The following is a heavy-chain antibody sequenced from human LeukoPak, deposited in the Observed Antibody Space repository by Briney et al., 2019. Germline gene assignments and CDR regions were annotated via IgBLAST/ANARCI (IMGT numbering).Heavy chain of an antibody. CDR1: GFSFSTYN. V-gene: IGHV3-21*01. D-gene: IGHD2-2*02. CDR3: ARGVKVGDCSSISCHRRPFDP. CDR2: ITVSSSYI. J-gene: IGHJ5*02. Sequence: GGSLRLSCAASGFSFSTYNMNWVRQAPGKGLVWVSSITVSSSYIYYADSVKGRFTISRDNAKNSLYLQMNSLRAEDTAVYYCARGVKVGDCSSISCHRRPFDPWGQGTLVTVSS.